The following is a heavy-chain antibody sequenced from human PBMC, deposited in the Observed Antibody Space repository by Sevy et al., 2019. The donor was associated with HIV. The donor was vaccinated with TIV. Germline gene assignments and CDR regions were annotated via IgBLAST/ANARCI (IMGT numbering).Heavy chain of an antibody. CDR2: IYPGDSDT. J-gene: IGHJ3*02. CDR3: ARPCYGDSCGDAFDI. Sequence: GESLKISCKGSGYSFTSYWIGWVRQMPGKDLEWMGIIYPGDSDTRYSPSFQGQVTISADKSISTAYLQWSSLKASDTAMYYCARPCYGDSCGDAFDIWGQGTMVTVSS. V-gene: IGHV5-51*01. D-gene: IGHD4-17*01. CDR1: GYSFTSYW.